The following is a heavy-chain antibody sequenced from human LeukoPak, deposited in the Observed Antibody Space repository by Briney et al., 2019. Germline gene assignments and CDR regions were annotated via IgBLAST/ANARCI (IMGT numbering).Heavy chain of an antibody. CDR2: INPNSGGT. CDR3: ARVPLPRVLTVYATFAV. J-gene: IGHJ6*04. D-gene: IGHD2-8*01. CDR1: GYTFTGYY. V-gene: IGHV1-2*02. Sequence: ASVKVSCKASGYTFTGYYMHWVRQAPGQGLEWMGWINPNSGGTNYAQKFQGRVTMTRDTSISTAYMELSRLRSDDTAVYYCARVPLPRVLTVYATFAVWGKGTTVTVSS.